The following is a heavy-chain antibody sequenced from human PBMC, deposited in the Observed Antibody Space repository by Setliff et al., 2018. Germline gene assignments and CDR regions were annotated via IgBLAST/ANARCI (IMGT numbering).Heavy chain of an antibody. CDR3: AHDGKWSTVPLDY. V-gene: IGHV2-26*01. J-gene: IGHJ4*02. Sequence: SGPTLVNPTETLTLTCIVSGFSLSNGRMGVSWIRQPPGKALEWLAHIFSNDEKSYNTSLKTRLTISKDTSKSQVVLTMTNLDPVDTATYYCAHDGKWSTVPLDYWGQGALVTVSS. CDR2: IFSNDEK. D-gene: IGHD2-15*01. CDR1: GFSLSNGRMG.